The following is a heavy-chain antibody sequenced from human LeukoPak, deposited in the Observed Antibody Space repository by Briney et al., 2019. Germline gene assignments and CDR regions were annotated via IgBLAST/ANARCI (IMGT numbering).Heavy chain of an antibody. CDR2: IYYSGST. J-gene: IGHJ5*02. CDR3: ARTPIYYYDNSGYFT. CDR1: GGSISSYY. Sequence: SETLSLTCTVSGGSISSYYWSWIRQPPGKGLEWIGYIYYSGSTNYNPSLKSRVTISVDTSKNQFSLKLSSVTAADTAVYYCARTPIYYYDNSGYFTWGQGTLVTVSS. V-gene: IGHV4-59*12. D-gene: IGHD3-22*01.